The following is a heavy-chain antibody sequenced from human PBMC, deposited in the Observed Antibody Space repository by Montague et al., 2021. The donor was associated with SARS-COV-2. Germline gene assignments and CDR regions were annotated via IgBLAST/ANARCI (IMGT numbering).Heavy chain of an antibody. J-gene: IGHJ1*01. V-gene: IGHV4-59*01. D-gene: IGHD6-13*01. CDR3: ARGNDSWYH. Sequence: SETLSLTCSVSGSTITPSLCPWIRSPPSTALDTAALICLSKTSFYNPSPKTRDTISMDTSKNHFSLRLTSVTAAYTAIYYCARGNDSWYHWGQGTLVSVAS. CDR1: GSTITPSL. CDR2: ICLSKTS.